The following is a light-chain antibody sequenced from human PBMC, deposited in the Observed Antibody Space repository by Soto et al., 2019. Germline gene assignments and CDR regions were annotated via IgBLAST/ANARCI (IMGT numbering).Light chain of an antibody. Sequence: QSALTQPASVSGSPGQSITISCTGTSSDVGGYNYVSWYQQHPGKAPKLMIYDGSNRPSGVSNRFSGSQSGNTASLTISGLQAEDEADYYCSSYTSSSTLYGFGTGTKLTVL. J-gene: IGLJ1*01. CDR3: SSYTSSSTLYG. CDR1: SSDVGGYNY. V-gene: IGLV2-14*01. CDR2: DGS.